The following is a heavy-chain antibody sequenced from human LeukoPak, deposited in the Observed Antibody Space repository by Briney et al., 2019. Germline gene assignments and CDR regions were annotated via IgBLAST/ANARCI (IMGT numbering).Heavy chain of an antibody. Sequence: GGSLTPACAASGFTFSSYWMSWVRQAPGKGLEWVANIKQDGSEKNYVDSVKGRFTISRDNAKNSLYLQMNSLRAEDTAVYYCARDSHDYGDSLRVDYWGQGTLVPVSS. J-gene: IGHJ4*02. CDR3: ARDSHDYGDSLRVDY. CDR1: GFTFSSYW. CDR2: IKQDGSEK. V-gene: IGHV3-7*01. D-gene: IGHD4-17*01.